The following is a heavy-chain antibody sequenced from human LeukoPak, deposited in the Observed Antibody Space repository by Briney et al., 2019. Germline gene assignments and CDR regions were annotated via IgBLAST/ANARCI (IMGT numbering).Heavy chain of an antibody. J-gene: IGHJ5*02. CDR3: ARVVIAARPHWFDP. V-gene: IGHV3-30*02. Sequence: SGGSLRLSCAASGFTFSSYGMHWVRQAPGKGLEWVAFIRYDGSNKYYADSVKGRFTISRDNSKNTLYLQMNRLRAEDTALYYCARVVIAARPHWFDPWGQGTLVTVSS. CDR2: IRYDGSNK. CDR1: GFTFSSYG. D-gene: IGHD6-6*01.